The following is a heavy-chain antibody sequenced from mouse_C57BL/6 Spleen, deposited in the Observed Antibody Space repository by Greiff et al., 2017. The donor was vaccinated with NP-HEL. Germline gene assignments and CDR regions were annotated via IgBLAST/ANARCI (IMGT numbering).Heavy chain of an antibody. J-gene: IGHJ3*01. Sequence: QVQLKQSGPELVKPGASVKISCKASGYAFSSSWMNWVKQRPGQGLEWIGRIYPGDGDTNYNGKFKGKATLTADKSSSTAYMQLSSLTSEDSAVYFCADGYCDVWFAYWGQGTLVTVSA. V-gene: IGHV1-82*01. CDR1: GYAFSSSW. CDR3: ADGYCDVWFAY. CDR2: IYPGDGDT. D-gene: IGHD2-3*01.